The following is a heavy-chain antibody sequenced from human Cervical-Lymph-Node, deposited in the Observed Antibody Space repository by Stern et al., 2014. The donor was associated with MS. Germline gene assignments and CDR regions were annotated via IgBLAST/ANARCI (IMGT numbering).Heavy chain of an antibody. V-gene: IGHV3-30*18. Sequence: QVQLVQSGGGVVQPGRSLRLSCTASGFTFDNYGIHWVRQAPGRGLEWVALISFDGSSKYYARSVRGRFTISRDNSKNTLYLQMNSLKPEDTAIYYCAKLYAPMDSDFDYWGQGTLVTVSS. D-gene: IGHD2/OR15-2a*01. CDR2: ISFDGSSK. CDR1: GFTFDNYG. J-gene: IGHJ4*02. CDR3: AKLYAPMDSDFDY.